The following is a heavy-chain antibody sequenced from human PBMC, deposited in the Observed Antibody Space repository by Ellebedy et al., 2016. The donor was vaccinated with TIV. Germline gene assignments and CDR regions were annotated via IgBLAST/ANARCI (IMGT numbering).Heavy chain of an antibody. J-gene: IGHJ3*01. CDR1: GASMSNNY. CDR2: IYPSGTT. CDR3: TRSGFNVDTFV. Sequence: MPSETLSLTCTVSGASMSNNYWTRVRQPAGKGLEWIGRIYPSGTTNYNPSLKSRVTVSLDTSKKQVSLKLISVTAADTAVYYCTRSGFNVDTFVWGQGTMVTVSS. V-gene: IGHV4-4*07. D-gene: IGHD5-18*01.